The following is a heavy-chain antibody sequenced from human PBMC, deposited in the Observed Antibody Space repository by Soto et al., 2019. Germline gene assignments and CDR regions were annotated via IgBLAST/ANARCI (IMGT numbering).Heavy chain of an antibody. CDR1: GGSINDFY. CDR3: ARHYSSGWYSFDP. D-gene: IGHD6-19*01. Sequence: PSETLSLTCTVSGGSINDFYWRWIRHPPGKGLEWVGYIYYSGSTNYNPSLKSRVTISVDTSKNQFSLKLSSVTAADTAVYYCARHYSSGWYSFDPWGQGTLVTVSS. CDR2: IYYSGST. V-gene: IGHV4-59*01. J-gene: IGHJ5*02.